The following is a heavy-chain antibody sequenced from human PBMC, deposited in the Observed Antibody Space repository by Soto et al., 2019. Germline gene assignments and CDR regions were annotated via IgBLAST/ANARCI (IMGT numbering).Heavy chain of an antibody. CDR3: AKSMVRGVKALDY. Sequence: QVQLVQSGAEVKKPGSSVKVSCKASGGTFSSYAISWVRQAPGQGLEWVGGIIPIFGTANYAQKFQGRVTIAADESTSRAYMELSSLRSEDTAVYYCAKSMVRGVKALDYWGQGTLVTVSS. D-gene: IGHD3-10*01. J-gene: IGHJ4*02. V-gene: IGHV1-69*12. CDR1: GGTFSSYA. CDR2: IIPIFGTA.